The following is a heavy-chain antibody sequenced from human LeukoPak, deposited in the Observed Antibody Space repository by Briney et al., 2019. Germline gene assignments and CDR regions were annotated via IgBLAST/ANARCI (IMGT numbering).Heavy chain of an antibody. D-gene: IGHD3-10*01. CDR1: GFSLSTSGVG. CDR3: AREIDRKYYYGSGSPLFDY. V-gene: IGHV2-5*02. J-gene: IGHJ4*02. Sequence: SGPTLVNPTQTLTLTCTFSGFSLSTSGVGVGWIRQPPGKALEWLALIYWDDDKRYSPSLKSRLTITKDTSKNQVVLTMTNMDPVDTATYYCAREIDRKYYYGSGSPLFDYWSQGTLVTVSS. CDR2: IYWDDDK.